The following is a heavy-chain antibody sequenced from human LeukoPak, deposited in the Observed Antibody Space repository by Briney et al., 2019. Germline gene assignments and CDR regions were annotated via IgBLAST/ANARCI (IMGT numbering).Heavy chain of an antibody. CDR3: ARWDDILTGYPLYYFDY. CDR1: GYSFTSYW. CDR2: IYPGDSDT. J-gene: IGHJ4*02. V-gene: IGHV5-51*01. D-gene: IGHD3-9*01. Sequence: GESLKISCKGSGYSFTSYWIGWVRQMPGKGLEWMGIIYPGDSDTRYSPSFQGQVTISADKSISTAYLQWSSLKASDTAMYYCARWDDILTGYPLYYFDYWGQGTLVTVSS.